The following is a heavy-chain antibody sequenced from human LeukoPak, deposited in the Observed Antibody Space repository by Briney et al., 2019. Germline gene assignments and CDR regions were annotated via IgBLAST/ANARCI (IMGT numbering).Heavy chain of an antibody. Sequence: GGSLRPFWAGLGIHVRHHYMGLARQAPGKGLEWVSTIYNTGSTHYADSVKGRFSISRDNPKNTLYLQMNSLRAEDTAIYYWAKRMWFGELSPGAFYIWGRGTVVTVSS. CDR1: GIHVRHHY. CDR3: AKRMWFGELSPGAFYI. D-gene: IGHD3-10*01. J-gene: IGHJ3*02. CDR2: IYNTGST. V-gene: IGHV3-53*01.